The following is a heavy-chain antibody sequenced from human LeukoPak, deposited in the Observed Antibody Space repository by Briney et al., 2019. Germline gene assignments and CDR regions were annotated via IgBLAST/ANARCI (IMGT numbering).Heavy chain of an antibody. CDR3: VREWKSYYYYMDV. D-gene: IGHD1-1*01. CDR1: GFIFSSYW. Sequence: PGGSLRLSCAASGFIFSSYWMSWVRQAPGKGLEWVANIKQDGSEKYYVDSVKGRFTISRDNAKNSLYLQMNSLRAEDTAVYYRVREWKSYYYYMDVWGKGTTVTVSS. J-gene: IGHJ6*03. V-gene: IGHV3-7*01. CDR2: IKQDGSEK.